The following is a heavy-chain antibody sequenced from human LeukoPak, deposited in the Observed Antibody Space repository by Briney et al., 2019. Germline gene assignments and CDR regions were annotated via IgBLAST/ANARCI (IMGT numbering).Heavy chain of an antibody. V-gene: IGHV3-48*04. Sequence: GGSLRLSCAASGFTFSSYSMNWVRKAPGKGVEWVSYISSSSTTIHYADSVKGRFTISRDNAKNSLYLQMSSLRAEDTAVYYCARGETGTILANWGQGALVTVSS. CDR3: ARGETGTILAN. CDR2: ISSSSTTI. J-gene: IGHJ4*02. D-gene: IGHD3-3*01. CDR1: GFTFSSYS.